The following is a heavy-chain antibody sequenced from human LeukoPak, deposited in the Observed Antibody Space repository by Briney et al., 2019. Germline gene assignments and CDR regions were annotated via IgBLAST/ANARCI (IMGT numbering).Heavy chain of an antibody. D-gene: IGHD3-16*01. Sequence: SETLSLTCTVSGASIRPYYWTWIWQPPGKGLEWLGHINFSGNTNYSPSLKSRVTISLDTSKNHFSLNLTSVTAADTAMYYCARPGRRGDLWYFDLWGRGTLVTVSS. J-gene: IGHJ2*01. CDR3: ARPGRRGDLWYFDL. V-gene: IGHV4-59*08. CDR2: INFSGNT. CDR1: GASIRPYY.